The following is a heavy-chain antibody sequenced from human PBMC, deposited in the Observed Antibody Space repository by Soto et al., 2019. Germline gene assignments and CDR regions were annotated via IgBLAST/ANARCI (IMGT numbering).Heavy chain of an antibody. V-gene: IGHV3-30*03. CDR1: GFTFSSYG. J-gene: IGHJ4*02. CDR2: ISYDGSNK. CDR3: ARAVSFYYDSSGYRLPDYFDY. D-gene: IGHD3-22*01. Sequence: PGGSLRLSCAASGFTFSSYGMHWVRQAPGKGLEWVAVISYDGSNKYYADSVKGRFTISRDNSKNTLYLQMNSLRAEDTAVYYCARAVSFYYDSSGYRLPDYFDYWGQGTLVTVSS.